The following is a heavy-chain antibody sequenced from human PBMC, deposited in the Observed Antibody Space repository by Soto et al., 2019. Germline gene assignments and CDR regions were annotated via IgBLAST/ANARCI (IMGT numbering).Heavy chain of an antibody. V-gene: IGHV1-2*02. CDR2: INPNSGGT. CDR1: GYTFTGYY. D-gene: IGHD5-12*01. J-gene: IGHJ6*02. Sequence: QVQLVQSGAEVKKPGASVKVSCKASGYTFTGYYMHWVRQAPGQGLEWMGWINPNSGGTNYAQKFQGRVTMTRDTSISTAYMELSRLRSDDTAVYYCAGYSGYGEGRDYYYYYGMDVWGQGTTVTVSS. CDR3: AGYSGYGEGRDYYYYYGMDV.